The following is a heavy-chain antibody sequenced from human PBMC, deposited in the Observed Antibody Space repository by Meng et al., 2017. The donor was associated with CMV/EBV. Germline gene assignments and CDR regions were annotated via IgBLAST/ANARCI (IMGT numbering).Heavy chain of an antibody. Sequence: GESLKISCAASGFTFSSYSTNWVRQAPGKGLEWVSYISSSSSTIYYADSVKGRFTISRDNAKNSLYLQMNSLRAEDTAVYYCARDSPGRYRSGGSCYYYYYGMDVWGQGTTVTVSS. J-gene: IGHJ6*02. CDR3: ARDSPGRYRSGGSCYYYYYGMDV. CDR1: GFTFSSYS. CDR2: ISSSSSTI. V-gene: IGHV3-48*04. D-gene: IGHD2-15*01.